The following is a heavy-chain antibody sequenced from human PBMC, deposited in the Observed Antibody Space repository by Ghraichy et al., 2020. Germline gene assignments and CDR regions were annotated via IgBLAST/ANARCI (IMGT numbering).Heavy chain of an antibody. CDR1: GGTFSSYA. CDR2: IIPIFGTA. CDR3: ARGGELERLGYYYYGMDV. J-gene: IGHJ6*02. Sequence: SVKVSCKASGGTFSSYAISWVRQAPGQGLEWMGGIIPIFGTANYAQKFQGRVTITADESTSTAYMELSSLRSEDTAVYYCARGGELERLGYYYYGMDVWGQGTTVTVSS. V-gene: IGHV1-69*13. D-gene: IGHD1-1*01.